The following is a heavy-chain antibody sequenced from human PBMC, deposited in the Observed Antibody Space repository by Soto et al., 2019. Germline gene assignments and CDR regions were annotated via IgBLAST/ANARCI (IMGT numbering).Heavy chain of an antibody. CDR1: GYTFTSYG. J-gene: IGHJ5*02. CDR2: SSGYNGNT. D-gene: IGHD2-21*02. Sequence: QVQLVQSGAEVKKPGASVKVSCKASGYTFTSYGISWVRQAPGQGLEWMGWSSGYNGNTNYAKKLRGRVTMTTDTPTSTAYMGLRSLRSDDTAVYYCARDKVAYCGGDCYSTWFDPWGQGTLVTVSS. V-gene: IGHV1-18*01. CDR3: ARDKVAYCGGDCYSTWFDP.